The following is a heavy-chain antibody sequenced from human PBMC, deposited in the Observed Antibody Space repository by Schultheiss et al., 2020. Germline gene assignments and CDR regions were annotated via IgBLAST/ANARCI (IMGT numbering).Heavy chain of an antibody. CDR2: YDGRNE. J-gene: IGHJ1*01. V-gene: IGHV3-30*18. Sequence: YDGRNEYYADSVQGRFTISRDNSKNTQYLQMNSLRPEDTAVYYCAKRTDTAMLWTPLPQYSGCSSHSSFFHHMRYF. D-gene: IGHD5-18*01. CDR3: AKRTDTAMLWTPLPQYSGCSSHSSFFHHMRYF.